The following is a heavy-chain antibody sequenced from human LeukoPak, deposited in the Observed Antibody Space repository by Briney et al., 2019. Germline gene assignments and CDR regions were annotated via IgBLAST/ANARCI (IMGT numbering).Heavy chain of an antibody. J-gene: IGHJ4*01. CDR3: AGDSTYYYDSGSSGPHYFGN. D-gene: IGHD3-10*01. CDR1: GFTFSSYA. CDR2: ISSDGVYD. V-gene: IGHV3-30*01. Sequence: GRSLRLSCAASGFTFSSYAMHWVRQAPGKGLEWVSIISSDGVYDYYADSVKGRFTISRDNSKNTLYLQLNSLTTEDTAVYYCAGDSTYYYDSGSSGPHYFGNWGQGTLVTVSS.